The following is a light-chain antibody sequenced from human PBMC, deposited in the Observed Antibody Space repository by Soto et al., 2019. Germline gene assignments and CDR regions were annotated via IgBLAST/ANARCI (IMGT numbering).Light chain of an antibody. CDR1: QSISSSY. CDR2: GAS. V-gene: IGKV3-20*01. Sequence: EIVLTQSPGTLSLSPGERATLSCRASQSISSSYLAWYQQKPGQAPRLLIYGASSRATGIPARFSGSGSGTDFTLTISSLESEDFAVYYCQQYGNSPFTFGPGTKVDIK. J-gene: IGKJ3*01. CDR3: QQYGNSPFT.